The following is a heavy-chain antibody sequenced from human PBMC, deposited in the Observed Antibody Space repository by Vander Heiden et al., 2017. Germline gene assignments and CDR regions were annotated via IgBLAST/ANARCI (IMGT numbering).Heavy chain of an antibody. J-gene: IGHJ6*02. Sequence: QLQLQESGPGLVKPSETLSLTCTVSGGSISSSSYYWGWIRQPPGKGLDWIGSIYYSGSTYYNPSLKSRVTISVDTSKNQFSLKLSSVTAADTAVYYCASAYYDILTGYYYGMDVWGQGTTVTVSS. D-gene: IGHD3-9*01. CDR1: GGSISSSSYY. V-gene: IGHV4-39*01. CDR3: ASAYYDILTGYYYGMDV. CDR2: IYYSGST.